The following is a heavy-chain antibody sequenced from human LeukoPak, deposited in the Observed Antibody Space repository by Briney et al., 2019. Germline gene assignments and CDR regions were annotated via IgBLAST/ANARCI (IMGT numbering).Heavy chain of an antibody. CDR3: ARLDSSSWYLGFDY. D-gene: IGHD6-13*01. J-gene: IGHJ4*02. CDR2: IYYSGST. V-gene: IGHV4-39*01. Sequence: PSETLSLTCTVSGGSISSSRYYWGWIRQPPGKGLEWIGSIYYSGSTYYNPSLKSRVTISVDTSKNQFSLKLSSVTAADTAVYYCARLDSSSWYLGFDYWGQGTLVTVSS. CDR1: GGSISSSRYY.